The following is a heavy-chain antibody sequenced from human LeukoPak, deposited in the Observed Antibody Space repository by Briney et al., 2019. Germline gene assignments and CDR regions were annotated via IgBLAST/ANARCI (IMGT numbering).Heavy chain of an antibody. J-gene: IGHJ3*02. CDR2: IYYSGST. D-gene: IGHD3-16*01. CDR1: GGSITSHY. Sequence: SETLSLTCTVSGGSITSHYWTWIRQPPGKGLEWIGYIYYSGSTNYNPSLQSRVAMAVDTSKNQFSLKLNSVTAADTAVYYCARMLTFGASAFDIWGQGTMVTVSS. V-gene: IGHV4-59*11. CDR3: ARMLTFGASAFDI.